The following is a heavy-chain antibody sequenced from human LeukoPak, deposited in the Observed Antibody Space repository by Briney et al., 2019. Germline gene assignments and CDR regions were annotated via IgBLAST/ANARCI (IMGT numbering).Heavy chain of an antibody. V-gene: IGHV3-74*01. CDR1: GFTFSSCW. Sequence: GGSLRLSCAASGFTFSSCWMHWVRQAPGKGLVWVSRINSDGSSTTYADSVKGRFTISRDNAKNTLYLQMNSLRAEDTAVYYCARVGVSNAFDIWGQGTMVTVSS. CDR3: ARVGVSNAFDI. CDR2: INSDGSST. D-gene: IGHD3-3*01. J-gene: IGHJ3*02.